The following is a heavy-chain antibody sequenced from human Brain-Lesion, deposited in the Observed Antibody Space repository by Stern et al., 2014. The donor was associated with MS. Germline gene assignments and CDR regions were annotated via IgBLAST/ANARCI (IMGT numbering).Heavy chain of an antibody. D-gene: IGHD3-10*01. CDR2: ITWNSGTI. V-gene: IGHV3-9*01. Sequence: EVQLVESGGGVVQPGRSLRLSCEASGFSFEDHGMHWVRQAPGKGLEWVAGITWNSGTIAYADSVKGRFTISRDDAKNSLYLHMNGLRAEDTALYYCAKDMMDYFGSGTFGSFDHWGQGTRVTVSS. J-gene: IGHJ4*02. CDR1: GFSFEDHG. CDR3: AKDMMDYFGSGTFGSFDH.